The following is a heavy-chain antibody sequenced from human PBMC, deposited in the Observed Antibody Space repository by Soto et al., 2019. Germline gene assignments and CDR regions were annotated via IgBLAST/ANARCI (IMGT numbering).Heavy chain of an antibody. Sequence: QVQLVQSGAEVKKPGASVKVSCKASGYTFTSYAMHWVRQAPGQRLEWMGWINAGNGNTKYPQKFQGRVTITRHRSACRAYMQLISLRSEDTAVYYCAGSITLAGEYWGQGTLVTLSS. CDR1: GYTFTSYA. V-gene: IGHV1-3*01. CDR3: AGSITLAGEY. J-gene: IGHJ4*01. D-gene: IGHD3-10*01. CDR2: INAGNGNT.